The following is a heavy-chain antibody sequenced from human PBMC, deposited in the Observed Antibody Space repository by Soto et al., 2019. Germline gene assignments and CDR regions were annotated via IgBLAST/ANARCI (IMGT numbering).Heavy chain of an antibody. D-gene: IGHD6-19*01. CDR3: PSFGGWGGY. CDR2: IKSDESST. Sequence: EVQLVESGGGVVQPGGSLRLSCAASGLTFSSYWMDWVRQAPGKGLEWVSRIKSDESSTSYADSVKGRFTISRDSAKNNLNLLMNSLRAEDTGVYYCPSFGGWGGYWGQGTLVTVSS. J-gene: IGHJ4*02. CDR1: GLTFSSYW. V-gene: IGHV3-74*01.